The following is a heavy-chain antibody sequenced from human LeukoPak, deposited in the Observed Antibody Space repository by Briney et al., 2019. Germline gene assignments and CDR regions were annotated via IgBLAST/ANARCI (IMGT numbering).Heavy chain of an antibody. D-gene: IGHD6-6*01. CDR3: AREKYSNSSGSAFDI. CDR2: ISAYNGNT. J-gene: IGHJ3*02. V-gene: IGHV1-18*01. Sequence: GASVKVSCKASGYTSTSYGISWVRQAPGQGLEWMGWISAYNGNTNYAQKLQGRVTMTTDTSTSTAYMELRSLRSDDTAVYYCAREKYSNSSGSAFDIWSQGTMVTVSS. CDR1: GYTSTSYG.